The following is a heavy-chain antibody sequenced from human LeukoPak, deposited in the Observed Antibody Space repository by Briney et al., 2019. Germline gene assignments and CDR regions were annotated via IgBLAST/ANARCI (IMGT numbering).Heavy chain of an antibody. V-gene: IGHV6-1*01. Sequence: SQTLSLTCAISGDSVSSNSAAWTWIRQSPSRGLEWLGRTYYRSKWYNDYAVSVRSRITINPDTSKNHFSLQLHPVTPEDTAVYYCARTEWEQDAFDIWGQGTMVTVSS. CDR1: GDSVSSNSAA. J-gene: IGHJ3*02. D-gene: IGHD1-26*01. CDR2: TYYRSKWYN. CDR3: ARTEWEQDAFDI.